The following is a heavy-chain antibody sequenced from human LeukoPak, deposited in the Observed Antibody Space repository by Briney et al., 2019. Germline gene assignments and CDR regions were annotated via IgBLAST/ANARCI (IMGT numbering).Heavy chain of an antibody. CDR2: INPNSGGT. CDR3: ARDLGSIFGVVMKR. Sequence: ASVKVSCKASGYTFTGYYMHWVRQAPGQGLEWMGWINPNSGGTNYAQNLQGRVTMTRDTSISTPYMELSRLRSDDAVVYYCARDLGSIFGVVMKRWGQGTLVTVSS. D-gene: IGHD3-3*02. J-gene: IGHJ4*02. CDR1: GYTFTGYY. V-gene: IGHV1-2*02.